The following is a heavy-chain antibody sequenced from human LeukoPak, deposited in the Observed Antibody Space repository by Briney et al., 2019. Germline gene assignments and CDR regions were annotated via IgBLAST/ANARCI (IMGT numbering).Heavy chain of an antibody. CDR1: GGSISDYY. J-gene: IGHJ3*02. V-gene: IGHV4-59*01. CDR2: IYYSGST. CDR3: ARERQWLVKGAFDI. Sequence: SETLSLTCTVSGGSISDYYWNWIRQPPGKGLEWIGYIYYSGSTNYNPSLKSRATISVDTSKNQFSLKLSSVTAADTAVYYCARERQWLVKGAFDIWGQGTMVTVSS. D-gene: IGHD6-19*01.